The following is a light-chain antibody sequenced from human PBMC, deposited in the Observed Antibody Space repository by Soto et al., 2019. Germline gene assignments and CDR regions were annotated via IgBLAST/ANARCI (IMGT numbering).Light chain of an antibody. J-gene: IGLJ1*01. CDR1: SSDVGGYNY. CDR3: SSFAGSSYV. CDR2: EVT. V-gene: IGLV2-8*01. Sequence: QSVLTQPPSASGSPGQSVTISCTGTSSDVGGYNYVSWYQQHPGKAPKLMIYEVTKRPSGVPDRFSGSKSGNTASLTVSGLQADDEADYYCSSFAGSSYVFGTGTKLTVL.